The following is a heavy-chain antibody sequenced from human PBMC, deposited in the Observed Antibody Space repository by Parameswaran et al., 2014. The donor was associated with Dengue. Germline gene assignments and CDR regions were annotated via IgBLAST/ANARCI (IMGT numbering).Heavy chain of an antibody. V-gene: IGHV3-11*01. D-gene: IGHD1-7*01. CDR3: TTAGGKGSYNWNFRNYGMDV. J-gene: IGHJ6*02. Sequence: VRQAPGKGLEWLAYISSSGYTIYYADSVTGRFTISRDNAKKSLYLQMNSLKTEDTAVYYCTTAGGKGSYNWNFRNYGMDVWGQGTTVTVSS. CDR2: ISSSGYTI.